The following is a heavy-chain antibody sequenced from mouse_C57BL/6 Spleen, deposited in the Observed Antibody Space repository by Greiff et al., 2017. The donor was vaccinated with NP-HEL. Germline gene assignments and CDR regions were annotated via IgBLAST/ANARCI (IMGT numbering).Heavy chain of an antibody. D-gene: IGHD1-1*01. CDR1: GYTFTSYW. Sequence: QVQLKQPGAELVKPGASVKMSCKASGYTFTSYWITWVKQRPGQGLEWIGDIYPGSGSTNYHEKFKSKATLTVDTSSSTAYMQLSSLTSEDSAVYYCARTDYYGSSYAMDYWGQGTSVTVSS. CDR2: IYPGSGST. J-gene: IGHJ4*01. CDR3: ARTDYYGSSYAMDY. V-gene: IGHV1-55*01.